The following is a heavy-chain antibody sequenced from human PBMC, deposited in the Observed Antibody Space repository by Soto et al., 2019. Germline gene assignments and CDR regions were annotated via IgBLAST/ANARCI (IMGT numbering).Heavy chain of an antibody. V-gene: IGHV1-2*02. CDR1: GYTFTGYY. CDR2: IGPNSGDT. D-gene: IGHD2-15*01. CDR3: GRGRSGELVVFY. J-gene: IGHJ4*02. Sequence: QVQLVQSGPEVKKSGASVKVSCKASGYTFTGYYIHWVRQAPGQGLEWMGEIGPNSGDTEYAQKFQGRVTMTRDTSISTVYMELSNLSPDDTAVYYCGRGRSGELVVFYWGQGTLVTVYS.